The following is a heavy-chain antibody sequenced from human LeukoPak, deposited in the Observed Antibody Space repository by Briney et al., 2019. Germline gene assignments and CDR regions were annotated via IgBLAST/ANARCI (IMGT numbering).Heavy chain of an antibody. CDR3: ASTIHSPSFTQPLYYFDY. V-gene: IGHV1-46*01. D-gene: IGHD2-21*01. CDR1: GYTFTSYY. CDR2: INPSGGST. J-gene: IGHJ4*02. Sequence: GASVKVSCKASGYTFTSYYMHWVRQAPGQGLEWMGIINPSGGSTSYAQKFQGRVTMTRDTSTSTVYMELSRLRSDDTAVYYCASTIHSPSFTQPLYYFDYWGQGTLVTVSS.